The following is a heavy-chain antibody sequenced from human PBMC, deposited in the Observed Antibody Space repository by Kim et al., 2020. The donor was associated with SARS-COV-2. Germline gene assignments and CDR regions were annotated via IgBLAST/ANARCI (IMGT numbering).Heavy chain of an antibody. J-gene: IGHJ4*02. CDR1: GFTFSSYA. V-gene: IGHV3-30-3*01. CDR3: AAGDNSSSWGPFDY. CDR2: ISYDGSNK. Sequence: GGSLRLSCAASGFTFSSYAMHWVRQAPGKGLEWVAVISYDGSNKYYADSVKGRFTISRDNSKNTLYLQMNSLRAEDTAVYYCAAGDNSSSWGPFDYWGQGTLVTVSS. D-gene: IGHD6-13*01.